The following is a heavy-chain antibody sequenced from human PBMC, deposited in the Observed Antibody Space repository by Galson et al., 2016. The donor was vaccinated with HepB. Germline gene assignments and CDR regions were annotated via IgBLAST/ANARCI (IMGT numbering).Heavy chain of an antibody. CDR3: AIIWEASGWFDY. Sequence: TLSLTCTVSGGSISRSSYYWAWIRQPPGKGLEWIGSIYYSGSTYYNPSLKSRVTISVDTSKNQFSLKLSSVTAADTAVYYCAIIWEASGWFDYWGQGTVVTVSS. CDR1: GGSISRSSYY. CDR2: IYYSGST. V-gene: IGHV4-39*01. J-gene: IGHJ4*02. D-gene: IGHD6-19*01.